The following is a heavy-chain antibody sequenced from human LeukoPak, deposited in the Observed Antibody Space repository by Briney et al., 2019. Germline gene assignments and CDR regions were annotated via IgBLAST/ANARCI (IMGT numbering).Heavy chain of an antibody. V-gene: IGHV3-21*04. CDR2: ISSSGRHI. Sequence: GGSLRLSCAASGFTFSRYTMNWVRQAPGKGLEWVSSISSSGRHIYYADSVKGRFTISRDNAKNSLYLQVNSLRAEDTAMYYCGRQTERDPYNRYWGQGTLVTVSS. CDR1: GFTFSRYT. J-gene: IGHJ4*02. D-gene: IGHD5-24*01. CDR3: GRQTERDPYNRY.